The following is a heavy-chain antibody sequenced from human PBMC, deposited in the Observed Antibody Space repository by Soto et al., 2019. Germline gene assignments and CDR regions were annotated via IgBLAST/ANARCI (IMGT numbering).Heavy chain of an antibody. D-gene: IGHD6-13*01. CDR1: GYSFTNYW. Sequence: EVQLVQSGAEVKKPGESLKISCKGSGYSFTNYWIGWVRQMPGKGLEWMGIIYPGDFDTRYSPSFQGQVAISADKSIRTAYLQWSSLKASDTAMYYCARSRHSNWQPFDYWGQGTLVTVSS. CDR3: ARSRHSNWQPFDY. V-gene: IGHV5-51*01. CDR2: IYPGDFDT. J-gene: IGHJ4*02.